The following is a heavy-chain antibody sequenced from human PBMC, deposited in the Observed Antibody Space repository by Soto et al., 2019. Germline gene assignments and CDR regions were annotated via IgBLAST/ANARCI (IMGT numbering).Heavy chain of an antibody. V-gene: IGHV4-39*07. D-gene: IGHD2-21*01. CDR2: IYYSGST. Sequence: PSETLSLTCTVSGGSISSSSYYWGWIRQPPGKGLEWIGSIYYSGSTYYNPSLKSRVTISVDTSKNQFSLKLSPVTAADTAVYYCARTLRSISLCDYWGQGTLVTVSS. J-gene: IGHJ4*02. CDR3: ARTLRSISLCDY. CDR1: GGSISSSSYY.